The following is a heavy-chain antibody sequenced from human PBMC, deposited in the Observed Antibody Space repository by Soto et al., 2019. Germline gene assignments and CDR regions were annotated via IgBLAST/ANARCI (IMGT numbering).Heavy chain of an antibody. CDR2: IYFTGTT. D-gene: IGHD6-19*01. Sequence: QLQLQESGPGLVKPSETLSLTCTVSGDSLNSGSFFWGWIRQPPGKGLEWIGHIYFTGTTSYSPSLKLRVTMCVDRSKNKFSLRLTSVTAADTAVYYCVRRGAVAGSQFDFWGQGTLVNVSS. J-gene: IGHJ4*02. V-gene: IGHV4-39*01. CDR1: GDSLNSGSFF. CDR3: VRRGAVAGSQFDF.